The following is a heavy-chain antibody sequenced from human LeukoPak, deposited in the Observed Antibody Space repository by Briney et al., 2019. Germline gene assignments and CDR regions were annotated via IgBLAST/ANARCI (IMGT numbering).Heavy chain of an antibody. D-gene: IGHD6-19*01. CDR3: AASSGWYDYYYYMDV. V-gene: IGHV3-48*01. J-gene: IGHJ6*03. CDR2: ISSSSSTI. CDR1: GFTFSSYS. Sequence: PGGSLRLSCAASGFTFSSYSMNWVRQAPGKGLEWVSYISSSSSTIYYADSVKGRFTISRDNAKNSLYLQMNSLRAEDTAVYYCAASSGWYDYYYYMDVWGKGTTVTVSS.